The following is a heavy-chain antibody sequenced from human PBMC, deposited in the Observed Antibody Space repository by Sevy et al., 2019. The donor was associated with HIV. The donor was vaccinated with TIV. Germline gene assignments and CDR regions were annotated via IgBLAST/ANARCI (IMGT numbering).Heavy chain of an antibody. CDR1: GFTFGSYA. J-gene: IGHJ3*02. V-gene: IGHV3-23*01. D-gene: IGHD3-22*01. CDR3: TKYLPNYYDSFSDAFDM. Sequence: GGSLRLSCAASGFTFGSYAMTWVRQAPGKGLEWVSGISGSGTTYYADSVKGRFTISRDNSKSTLFLQLNSLRADDTAVYYCTKYLPNYYDSFSDAFDMWGQGTMVTVSS. CDR2: ISGSGTT.